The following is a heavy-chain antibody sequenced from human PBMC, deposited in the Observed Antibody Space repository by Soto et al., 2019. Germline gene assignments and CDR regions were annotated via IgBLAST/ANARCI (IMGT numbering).Heavy chain of an antibody. D-gene: IGHD5-18*01. J-gene: IGHJ6*02. Sequence: SVKVFGKTSGGTFSSDAISWVRQAPGQGLGWRGGIIPIFGTANYAQKFQGRVTITADESTRTAYMELSSLRSEDTAVYYWGSPLGNSYCCPRGMDVWGQGTTVTVSS. CDR2: IIPIFGTA. CDR3: GSPLGNSYCCPRGMDV. V-gene: IGHV1-69*13. CDR1: GGTFSSDA.